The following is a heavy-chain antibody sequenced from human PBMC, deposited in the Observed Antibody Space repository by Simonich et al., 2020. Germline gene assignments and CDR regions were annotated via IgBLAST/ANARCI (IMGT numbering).Heavy chain of an antibody. CDR3: ARWTATGYYFDY. Sequence: EVQLVESGGGLIQPGGSLRLSCAASGFTVSSNYVGWVRQAPGRGVGWVASIYSGSSTYYTDAVKGRFTMSRDNSKTTLYLQINSLRAEDTAVYYCARWTATGYYFDYWGQGTLVTVSS. V-gene: IGHV3-53*01. J-gene: IGHJ4*02. CDR1: GFTVSSNY. CDR2: IYSGSST. D-gene: IGHD1-1*01.